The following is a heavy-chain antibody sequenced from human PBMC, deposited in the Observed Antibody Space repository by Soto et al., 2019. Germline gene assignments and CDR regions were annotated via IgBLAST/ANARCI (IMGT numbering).Heavy chain of an antibody. CDR1: GYSFNSYW. Sequence: GEYLKISCKGSGYSFNSYWIGWVRQMPGKGLEWMGIIYPGDSDTRYSPSFQRQVTISADKSISTAYLQWSSLKASDTAMYYCARLAILAVAGNFDYWGQGTLVTVSS. V-gene: IGHV5-51*01. CDR3: ARLAILAVAGNFDY. J-gene: IGHJ4*02. CDR2: IYPGDSDT. D-gene: IGHD6-19*01.